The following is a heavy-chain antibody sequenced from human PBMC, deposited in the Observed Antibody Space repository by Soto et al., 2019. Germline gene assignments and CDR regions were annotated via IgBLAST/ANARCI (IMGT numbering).Heavy chain of an antibody. V-gene: IGHV1-8*01. CDR1: GYTFTSYD. CDR3: ARAPWGQQLVPFDY. J-gene: IGHJ4*02. CDR2: MNPNSGNT. Sequence: QVQLVQSGAEVKKPGASVKVSCKASGYTFTSYDINWVRQATGQGLEWMGWMNPNSGNTGYAQKFQGRVTMTRNTSISKAYMELSSLKSEATAVYYWARAPWGQQLVPFDYWGQGTLVTVPS. D-gene: IGHD6-13*01.